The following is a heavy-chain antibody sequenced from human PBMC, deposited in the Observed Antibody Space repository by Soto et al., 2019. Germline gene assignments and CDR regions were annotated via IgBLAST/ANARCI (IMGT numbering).Heavy chain of an antibody. D-gene: IGHD3-16*02. CDR3: AKLVMITFGGVIVIPGSNRDDAFDI. CDR2: ISGSGGST. Sequence: GGSLRLSCAASGFTFSSYAMSWVRQAPGKGLEWVSAISGSGGSTYYADSVKGRFTISRDNSKNTLYLQMNSLRAEDTAVYYCAKLVMITFGGVIVIPGSNRDDAFDIWGQGTMVTVSS. V-gene: IGHV3-23*01. CDR1: GFTFSSYA. J-gene: IGHJ3*02.